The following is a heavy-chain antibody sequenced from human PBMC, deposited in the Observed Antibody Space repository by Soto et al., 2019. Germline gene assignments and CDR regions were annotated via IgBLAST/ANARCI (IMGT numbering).Heavy chain of an antibody. V-gene: IGHV4-59*01. CDR1: GGSISSYY. J-gene: IGHJ4*02. D-gene: IGHD3-10*01. CDR2: IYYSGST. CDR3: ARDRFRGAPSL. Sequence: QVQLQESGPGLVKPSETLSLTCTVSGGSISSYYWSWIRQPPGKGLEWIGYIYYSGSTNYNPSLKSRVTISVDTSKNQFSLKLSSVTAADTAVYYCARDRFRGAPSLWGQGTLVTVSS.